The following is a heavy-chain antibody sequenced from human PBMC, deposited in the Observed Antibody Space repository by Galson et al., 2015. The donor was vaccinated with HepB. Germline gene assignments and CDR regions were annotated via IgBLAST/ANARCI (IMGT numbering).Heavy chain of an antibody. CDR2: IKQDGSEK. Sequence: SLRLSCAASTLTFSDYWMDWVRQTPGKGLEWVAIIKQDGSEKHYVDSVKGRFTISRDNAKNSLYLQMNFLRGEDTAAYYCVAGIGWQPDYWGQGTVVSVSS. CDR3: VAGIGWQPDY. CDR1: TLTFSDYW. J-gene: IGHJ4*02. V-gene: IGHV3-7*01. D-gene: IGHD2-15*01.